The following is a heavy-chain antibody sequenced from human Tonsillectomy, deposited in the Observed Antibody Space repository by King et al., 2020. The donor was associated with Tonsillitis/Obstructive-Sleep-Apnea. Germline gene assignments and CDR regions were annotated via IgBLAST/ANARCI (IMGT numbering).Heavy chain of an antibody. J-gene: IGHJ6*02. V-gene: IGHV3-15*07. CDR2: IKNKRDGGTT. CDR1: GFTFSDVW. CDR3: TLSRHGSGSPRGYFYYGMDV. Sequence: VQLVESGGGLVKPGGSLRLSCAASGFTFSDVWMNWVRQAPGKGLEWVGRIKNKRDGGTTDYAAPVKGRFTISRDDSKNTVYLQMNSLQTEDRAVYYCTLSRHGSGSPRGYFYYGMDVWGQGTTVTVSS. D-gene: IGHD3-10*01.